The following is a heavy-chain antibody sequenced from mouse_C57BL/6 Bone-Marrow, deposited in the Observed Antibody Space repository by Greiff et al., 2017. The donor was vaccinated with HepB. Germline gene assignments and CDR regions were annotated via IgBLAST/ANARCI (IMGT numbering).Heavy chain of an antibody. CDR1: GYTFTSYW. CDR3: TRWIYYGSSPLGY. CDR2: IHPNSGST. Sequence: QVQLQQPGAELVKPGASVKLSCKASGYTFTSYWMHWVKQRPGQGLEWIGMIHPNSGSTNYNEKFKSKATLTVDKSSSTAYMQLSSLTSEDSAVYDCTRWIYYGSSPLGYWGQGTTLTVSS. V-gene: IGHV1-64*01. J-gene: IGHJ2*01. D-gene: IGHD1-1*01.